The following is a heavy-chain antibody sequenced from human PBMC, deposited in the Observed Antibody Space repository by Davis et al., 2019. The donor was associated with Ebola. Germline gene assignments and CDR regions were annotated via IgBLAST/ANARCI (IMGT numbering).Heavy chain of an antibody. CDR1: GYTFTSYY. V-gene: IGHV1-46*01. D-gene: IGHD3-3*01. CDR3: ARDYYDFWSGYFPRQPGNWFDP. CDR2: INPSGGST. Sequence: ASVKVSCKASGYTFTSYYMHWVRQAPGQGLEWMGIINPSGGSTSYAQKFQGRVTMTRDTSTSTVYMELSSLRSEDTAVYYCARDYYDFWSGYFPRQPGNWFDPWGQGTLVTVSS. J-gene: IGHJ5*02.